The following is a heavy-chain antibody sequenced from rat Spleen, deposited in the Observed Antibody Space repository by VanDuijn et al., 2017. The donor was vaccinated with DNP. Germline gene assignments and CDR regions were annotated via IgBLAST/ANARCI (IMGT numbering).Heavy chain of an antibody. J-gene: IGHJ2*01. D-gene: IGHD1-7*01. CDR3: ATHHTTGDFDY. V-gene: IGHV5S10*01. CDR2: IIYDGSRT. CDR1: GFTFSAYA. Sequence: EVKLVESGGGLVQPGRSLKLSCTASGFTFSAYAMAWVRQAPKKGLEWVATIIYDGSRTYYRDSVKGRFTITRDNAKSTLYLQMDSLRSEDAATYYCATHHTTGDFDYWGQGVMVTVSS.